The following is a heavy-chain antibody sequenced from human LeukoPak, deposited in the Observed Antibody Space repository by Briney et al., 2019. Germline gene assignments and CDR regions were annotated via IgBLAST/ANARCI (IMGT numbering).Heavy chain of an antibody. CDR1: GGPIIASY. CDR3: ARVRFYDTTGYSTSYYLDY. D-gene: IGHD3-22*01. CDR2: THYSGTC. V-gene: IGHV4-59*01. Sequence: PSETLSLTCAVSGGPIIASYWSWIRQPPGKGLEWIGYTHYSGTCNYNPSLKSRVTISIDTSKNRFSLRLTSVTAADTAVYYCARVRFYDTTGYSTSYYLDYWGQGALVTVSS. J-gene: IGHJ4*02.